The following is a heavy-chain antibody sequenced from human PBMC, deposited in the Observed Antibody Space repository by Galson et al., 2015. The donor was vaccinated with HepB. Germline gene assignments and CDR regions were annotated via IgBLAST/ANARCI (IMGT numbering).Heavy chain of an antibody. CDR1: GFSIWRTY. V-gene: IGHV3-53*01. J-gene: IGHJ3*01. D-gene: IGHD1-26*01. CDR2: IYGGDTT. Sequence: SLRLSCAASGFSIWRTYMTWVRQAPGRGLDWVATIYGGDTTYYPESVKGRFTISRDNSKNAVSLQMKRLRAEDTAVYYCARALGSWEAFHVWGQGTMVTVSS. CDR3: ARALGSWEAFHV.